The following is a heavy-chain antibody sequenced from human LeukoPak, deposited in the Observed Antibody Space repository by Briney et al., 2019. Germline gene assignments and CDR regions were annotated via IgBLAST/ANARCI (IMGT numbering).Heavy chain of an antibody. CDR3: ARLPAVTNLDY. CDR1: GSSFTSYW. J-gene: IGHJ4*02. CDR2: IYPGDSDT. D-gene: IGHD4-17*01. V-gene: IGHV5-51*01. Sequence: GASLQITCKGSGSSFTSYWIGWVRQVPGKGLEWMGIIYPGDSDTRYSPSFQGQVTISADKSISTAYLQWSSLKASDTAMYYCARLPAVTNLDYWGQGTLVTVSS.